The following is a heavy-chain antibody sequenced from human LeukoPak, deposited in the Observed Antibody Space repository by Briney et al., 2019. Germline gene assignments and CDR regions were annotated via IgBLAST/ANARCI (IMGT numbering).Heavy chain of an antibody. D-gene: IGHD6-13*01. CDR2: IYYSGST. J-gene: IGHJ4*02. Sequence: SETLSLTCTVSGGSTSGYYWSWIRQPPGKGLEWIGYIYYSGSTSYSPSLKSRVTISVDTSKMQFSLKLNSVTAADTAVYYCARYAADGRNLEYWGQGTLVTVSS. CDR3: ARYAADGRNLEY. CDR1: GGSTSGYY. V-gene: IGHV4-59*01.